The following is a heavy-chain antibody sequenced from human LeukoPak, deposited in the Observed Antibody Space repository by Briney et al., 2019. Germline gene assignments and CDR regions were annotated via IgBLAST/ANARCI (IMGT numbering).Heavy chain of an antibody. CDR3: AKDRKWSYYGFDY. V-gene: IGHV3-30*18. Sequence: QSGGSLRLSCAASKFTFSDYAMHWVRQAPGKGLEWVALISHDGSNKYYADSAKGRFTISRDNSKNTLYLEMNSLRVEDTAVYYCAKDRKWSYYGFDYWGQGTLVTVSS. CDR1: KFTFSDYA. D-gene: IGHD3-10*01. CDR2: ISHDGSNK. J-gene: IGHJ4*02.